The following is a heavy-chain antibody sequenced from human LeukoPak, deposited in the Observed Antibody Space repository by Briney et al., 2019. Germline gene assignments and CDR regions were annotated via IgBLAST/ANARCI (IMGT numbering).Heavy chain of an antibody. J-gene: IGHJ4*02. CDR3: AREGPIQFLEQIDF. CDR2: IHHSGIT. CDR1: GGSFSDYY. D-gene: IGHD3-3*01. Sequence: SETLSLTCAVYGGSFSDYYWSWIRQPPGKGLEWIGNIHHSGITNYNPSLKSRVSISMDTSKNQFSLRLTSLKAADTAVYYCAREGPIQFLEQIDFWGQGSLVTVSS. V-gene: IGHV4-34*01.